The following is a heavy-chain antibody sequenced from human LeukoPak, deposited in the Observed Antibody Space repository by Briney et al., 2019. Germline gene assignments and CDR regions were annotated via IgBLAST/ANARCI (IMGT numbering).Heavy chain of an antibody. CDR2: IYHSGST. J-gene: IGHJ4*02. CDR3: ARDGYSSPFDY. D-gene: IGHD6-19*01. V-gene: IGHV4-4*02. Sequence: SETLSLTCAVSGGSISSSNWWSWVRQPPGKGLEWIGEIYHSGSTNYNPSLKSRVTISVDTSKNQFSLKLSSVTAADTAVYYCARDGYSSPFDYWGQGTLVTVSS. CDR1: GGSISSSNW.